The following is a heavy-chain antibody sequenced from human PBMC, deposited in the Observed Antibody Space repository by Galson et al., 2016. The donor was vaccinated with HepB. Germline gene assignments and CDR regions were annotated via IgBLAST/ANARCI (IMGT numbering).Heavy chain of an antibody. CDR1: GFTFRTYG. D-gene: IGHD3-16*01. J-gene: IGHJ4*01. CDR3: ARDLAVGRYFDY. Sequence: SLRLSCAASGFTFRTYGMHWVRQAPGKGLEWVAIIGQDGRYKQYVDSVKGRFTISRDNSKNTLYLQFSSLRDEDTAVYYCARDLAVGRYFDYWGHGTLVTVSS. CDR2: IGQDGRYK. V-gene: IGHV3-33*01.